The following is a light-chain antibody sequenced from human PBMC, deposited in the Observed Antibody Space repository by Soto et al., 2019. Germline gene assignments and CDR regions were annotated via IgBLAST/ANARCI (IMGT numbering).Light chain of an antibody. J-gene: IGKJ5*01. V-gene: IGKV3-11*01. CDR2: DTS. CDR1: QSVSSS. CDR3: QQRSNWRIT. Sequence: EIVLTQSPATLSLSPGERATLYCRASQSVSSSLAWSQQKPGQAPRLLISDTSNRATGIPARFSGSGSGTDFTLTISSLEPEDFAVYYCQQRSNWRITFGQGTRLEIK.